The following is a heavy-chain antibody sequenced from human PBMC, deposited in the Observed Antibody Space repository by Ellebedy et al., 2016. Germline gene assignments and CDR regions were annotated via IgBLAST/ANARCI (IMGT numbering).Heavy chain of an antibody. D-gene: IGHD2-15*01. CDR3: ARGWSHEYFQH. J-gene: IGHJ1*01. V-gene: IGHV3-33*01. Sequence: GGSLRLSCAASGFTFSSYGMHWVRQAPGKGLEWVAVIWYDGSNKYYADSVKGRFTISRDNSKNTLYLQMNSLRAEDTAVYYCARGWSHEYFQHWGQGTLVTVSS. CDR2: IWYDGSNK. CDR1: GFTFSSYG.